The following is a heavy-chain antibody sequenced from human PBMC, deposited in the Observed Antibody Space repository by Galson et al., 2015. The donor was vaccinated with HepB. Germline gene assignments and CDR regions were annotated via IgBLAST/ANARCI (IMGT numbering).Heavy chain of an antibody. CDR3: ARSVYQLPPPARLAMDV. V-gene: IGHV3-33*01. Sequence: SLRLSCAASRFTFSNYGMHWVRQAPGKGLEWVALIWHDGNNKFYAESVKGRFTISRDNSKNTLFLQMNRLRVEDTAVYYCARSVYQLPPPARLAMDVWGLGTTVTV. J-gene: IGHJ6*02. CDR2: IWHDGNNK. CDR1: RFTFSNYG. D-gene: IGHD2-2*01.